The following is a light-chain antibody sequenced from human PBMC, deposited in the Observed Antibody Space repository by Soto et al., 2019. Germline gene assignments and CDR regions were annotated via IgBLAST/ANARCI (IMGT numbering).Light chain of an antibody. CDR1: QIIMSN. V-gene: IGKV3-15*01. Sequence: IVMTQSPAPLSVSPGERATLSVSGMQIIMSNLXWYRHKPGQAPSLLIYEASTRATGIPARFSGSGSGTEFTLTISSLQSEDFAIYYCQHYDNWPFTFGQGTKVDIK. CDR3: QHYDNWPFT. J-gene: IGKJ2*01. CDR2: EAS.